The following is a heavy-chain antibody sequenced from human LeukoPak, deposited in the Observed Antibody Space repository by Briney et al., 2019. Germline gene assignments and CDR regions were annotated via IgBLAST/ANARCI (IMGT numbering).Heavy chain of an antibody. V-gene: IGHV1-18*04. Sequence: ASVKVSCKASGYTFTRYGISWLRQAPGQGLEWMGWISAYNGDTNYAQKFQGRVTMTTDTSTSTAYMELRRLISDDTAVYYCARDIGYCSGGSCSPYCDYWGQGTLVTVSS. D-gene: IGHD2-15*01. CDR1: GYTFTRYG. J-gene: IGHJ4*02. CDR2: ISAYNGDT. CDR3: ARDIGYCSGGSCSPYCDY.